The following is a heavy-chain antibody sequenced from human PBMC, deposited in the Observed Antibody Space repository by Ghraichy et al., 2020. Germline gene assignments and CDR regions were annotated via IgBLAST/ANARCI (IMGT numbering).Heavy chain of an antibody. D-gene: IGHD1-26*01. J-gene: IGHJ6*02. CDR2: INPNSGGT. CDR3: ARGGRVSPHYYYYGMDD. V-gene: IGHV1-2*04. CDR1: GYTFTGYY. Sequence: ASVKVSCKASGYTFTGYYMHWVRQAPGQGLEWMGWINPNSGGTNYAQKFQGWVTMTRDTSISTAYMELSRLRSDDTAVYYCARGGRVSPHYYYYGMDDWGQGTTVTVSS.